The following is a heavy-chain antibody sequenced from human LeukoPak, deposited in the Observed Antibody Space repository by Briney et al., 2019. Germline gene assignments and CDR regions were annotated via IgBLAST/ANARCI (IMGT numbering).Heavy chain of an antibody. V-gene: IGHV3-53*01. D-gene: IGHD4/OR15-4a*01. J-gene: IGHJ4*02. CDR2: IHSGDNT. CDR1: GFTVRSNY. Sequence: GGSLRLSCAASGFTVRSNYMTWVRQAPGKGLEWVSVIHSGDNTYYADSVKGRFTISRDNSKNTFYLQMNSLRVEDTAVYYCASLTRDYWGQGTLVTVSS. CDR3: ASLTRDY.